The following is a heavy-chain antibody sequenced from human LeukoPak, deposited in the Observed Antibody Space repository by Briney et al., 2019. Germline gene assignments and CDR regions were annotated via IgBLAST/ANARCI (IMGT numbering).Heavy chain of an antibody. CDR1: GFCFSDAW. D-gene: IGHD2-15*01. J-gene: IGHJ4*02. CDR3: TTRSPARYCSDGACYSSADY. Sequence: GGSLRLSCAASGFCFSDAWMNWVRQAPGKGLEWVGHIRSKADGGTPDYIAPVKGRFAISRDDSKDTLYLQMNSLNTEDTAMYYCTTRSPARYCSDGACYSSADYWGQGTLVTVSS. V-gene: IGHV3-15*07. CDR2: IRSKADGGTP.